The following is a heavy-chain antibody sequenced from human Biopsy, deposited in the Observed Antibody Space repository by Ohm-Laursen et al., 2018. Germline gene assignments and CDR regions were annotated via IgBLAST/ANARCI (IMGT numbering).Heavy chain of an antibody. V-gene: IGHV3-11*01. CDR1: GFTFRDYY. CDR3: ATDGAGSYNEN. Sequence: GSLRLSCSASGFTFRDYYMIWIRQPPGKGLEWVSYITNSGGTVYYEDSVKGRFTVSRDNAKNSLYLEMNNLTVEDTAVYYCATDGAGSYNENWGQGTLVSVSS. CDR2: ITNSGGTV. J-gene: IGHJ4*02. D-gene: IGHD3-10*01.